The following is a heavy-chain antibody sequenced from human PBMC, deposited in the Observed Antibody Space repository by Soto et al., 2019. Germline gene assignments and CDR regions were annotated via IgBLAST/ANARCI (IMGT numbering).Heavy chain of an antibody. V-gene: IGHV1-58*02. CDR3: AATTWMQASHYAMDV. CDR1: GFTVTSSG. CDR2: IVVGSGHT. D-gene: IGHD5-18*01. Sequence: GASVKVSCKASGFTVTSSGMQWVRQARGQRLDWIGWIVVGSGHTNYAQKFQERVTISRDMSTSTAYMELSSLTSEDTAVYYCAATTWMQASHYAMDVWG. J-gene: IGHJ6*02.